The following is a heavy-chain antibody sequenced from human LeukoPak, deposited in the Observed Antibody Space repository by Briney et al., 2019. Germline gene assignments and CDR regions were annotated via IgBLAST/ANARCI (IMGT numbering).Heavy chain of an antibody. CDR3: ARGAAAGGNWFDP. Sequence: SVTLSLTCAVYGGSFSGYYWSWIRQPPGKGLEWIGEINHSGSTNYNPSLKSRVTISADTSKNQLSLKLSSVTAADTAVYYCARGAAAGGNWFDPWGQGTLVTVSS. D-gene: IGHD6-13*01. CDR2: INHSGST. V-gene: IGHV4-34*01. J-gene: IGHJ5*02. CDR1: GGSFSGYY.